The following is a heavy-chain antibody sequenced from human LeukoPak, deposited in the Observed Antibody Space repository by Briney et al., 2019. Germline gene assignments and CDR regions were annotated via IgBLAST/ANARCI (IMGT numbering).Heavy chain of an antibody. V-gene: IGHV7-4-1*02. J-gene: IGHJ3*02. CDR3: ATDHSGSYSGAFDI. Sequence: ASVKVSCKASGYTFTSYAMNWVRRAPGQGLEWMGWINTNTGNPTYAQGFTGRFVFSLDTSVSTAYLQISSLKAEDTAVYYCATDHSGSYSGAFDIWGQGTMVTVSS. CDR1: GYTFTSYA. D-gene: IGHD1-26*01. CDR2: INTNTGNP.